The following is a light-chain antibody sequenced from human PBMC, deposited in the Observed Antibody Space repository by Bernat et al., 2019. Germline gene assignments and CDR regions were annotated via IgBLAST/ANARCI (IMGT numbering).Light chain of an antibody. CDR2: RDK. CDR1: SSNIGAGYS. Sequence: QSVLTQPPSVSGAPGQRLTISCSGSSSNIGAGYSVHWYQQLPGIPPKLLIYRDKNRPSGVPDRFSASTSGTSASLAITGLQAEDEADYYCLSYDNSLTAWVFGGGTKLTVL. CDR3: LSYDNSLTAWV. J-gene: IGLJ3*02. V-gene: IGLV1-40*01.